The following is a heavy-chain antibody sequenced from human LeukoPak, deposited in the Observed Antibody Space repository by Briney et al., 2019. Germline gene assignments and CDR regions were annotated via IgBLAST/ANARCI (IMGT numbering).Heavy chain of an antibody. V-gene: IGHV3-30-3*01. D-gene: IGHD5-12*01. CDR3: ARGGSGYDWGVPHDY. J-gene: IGHJ4*02. Sequence: PGRSLRLSCAASGFTFSSYAMHWVRQAPGKGLEWVAVISYDGSNKYYADSVKGRFTISRDNSKNTLYLQMNSLRAEDTAVYYCARGGSGYDWGVPHDYWGQGTLVTVSS. CDR2: ISYDGSNK. CDR1: GFTFSSYA.